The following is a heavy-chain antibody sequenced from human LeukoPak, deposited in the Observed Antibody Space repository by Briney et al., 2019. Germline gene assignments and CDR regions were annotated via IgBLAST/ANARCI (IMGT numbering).Heavy chain of an antibody. Sequence: ASVKVPCKASGGTFSSYAISWVRQAPGQGLEWMGWISAYNGNTNYAQKLQGRVTMTTDTSTSTAYMELRSLRSDDTAVYYCARSDHYYYMDVWGKGTTVTVSS. V-gene: IGHV1-18*01. J-gene: IGHJ6*03. CDR3: ARSDHYYYMDV. CDR1: GGTFSSYA. CDR2: ISAYNGNT.